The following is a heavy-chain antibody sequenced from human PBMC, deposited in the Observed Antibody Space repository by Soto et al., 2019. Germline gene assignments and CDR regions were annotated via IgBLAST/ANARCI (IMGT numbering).Heavy chain of an antibody. D-gene: IGHD1-26*01. J-gene: IGHJ6*02. CDR2: ISYDSTKT. CDR1: GFTFNSYG. V-gene: IGHV3-30*03. CDR3: ARTRSAWSDFHYYSLDV. Sequence: QVQLVESGGGVVQPGRSLRLSCAASGFTFNSYGMHWVRQGPGNGLEWVAFISYDSTKTYYADSVKGRFTISRDNSNSALYVQMNSLTGEDTAVYYCARTRSAWSDFHYYSLDVWGQGTTGTGAS.